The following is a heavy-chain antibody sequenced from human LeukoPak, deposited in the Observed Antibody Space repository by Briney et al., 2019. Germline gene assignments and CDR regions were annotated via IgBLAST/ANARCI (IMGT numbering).Heavy chain of an antibody. V-gene: IGHV3-48*03. CDR1: GFSLSSFQ. Sequence: PGGSLRLSCAASGFSLSSFQMNWVRQAPGKGLEWISYISDSGTTEYYADSVKGRFTISRDNAKNSLYLQMNSLTGEDTALYYCARDGTTNRYNWFDSWGQGTTVTVSS. CDR2: ISDSGTTE. CDR3: ARDGTTNRYNWFDS. J-gene: IGHJ5*01. D-gene: IGHD2-8*01.